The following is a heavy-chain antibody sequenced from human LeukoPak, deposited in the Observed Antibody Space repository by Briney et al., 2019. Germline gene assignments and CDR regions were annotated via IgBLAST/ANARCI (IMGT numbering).Heavy chain of an antibody. CDR1: GGSISSSSYY. Sequence: SETLSLTCTVSGGSISSSSYYWGWIRQPPGKGLEWIAYIYHTGTTYYNPSLKSRVNISVDTSKNQFSLKLSSVTAADTAVYYCARSPDDAFDIWGQGTMVTVSS. CDR2: IYHTGTT. V-gene: IGHV4-31*03. J-gene: IGHJ3*02. CDR3: ARSPDDAFDI.